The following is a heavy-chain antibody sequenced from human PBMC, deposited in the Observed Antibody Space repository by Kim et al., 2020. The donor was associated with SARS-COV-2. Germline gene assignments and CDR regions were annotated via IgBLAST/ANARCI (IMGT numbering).Heavy chain of an antibody. CDR1: GFAFKSYD. CDR2: IGYGDGHI. V-gene: IGHV3-21*01. D-gene: IGHD3-16*01. J-gene: IGHJ4*02. CDR3: AHLAHPYERGAH. Sequence: GGSLRLSCVASGFAFKSYDMSWVRQAPGKGLEWVSTIGYGDGHIHYADSVKGRFTISRDDNTNSLYLETNSLRDEDTAVYYCAHLAHPYERGAHWGQGTLVTVSS.